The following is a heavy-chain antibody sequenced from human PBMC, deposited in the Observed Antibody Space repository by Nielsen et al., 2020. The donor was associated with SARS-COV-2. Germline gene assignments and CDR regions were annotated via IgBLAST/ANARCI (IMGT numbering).Heavy chain of an antibody. CDR3: AKALYYGMDV. Sequence: GESLKISCAASGFTFSSYAMSWVRQAPGKGLEWVSAISGSGGSTYYADSVKGRFTISRDNSKNTLYLQMNSLRAEDTAVYYCAKALYYGMDVWGQGTTVTVSS. CDR1: GFTFSSYA. V-gene: IGHV3-23*01. CDR2: ISGSGGST. J-gene: IGHJ6*02.